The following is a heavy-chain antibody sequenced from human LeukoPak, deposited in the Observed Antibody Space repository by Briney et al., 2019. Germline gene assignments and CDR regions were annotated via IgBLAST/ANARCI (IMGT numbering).Heavy chain of an antibody. V-gene: IGHV3-48*01. CDR3: ARERHSGKWLHTYYFSAMDV. J-gene: IGHJ6*02. Sequence: GGSLRLSCAASGFAFSIYTMNWVRQAPGKGLELVSYITSDETIYYADSVKGRFTISRDNARNSLFLEMNSLSAEDTAIYYCARERHSGKWLHTYYFSAMDVWGQGTTVIVS. D-gene: IGHD3-3*01. CDR1: GFAFSIYT. CDR2: ITSDETI.